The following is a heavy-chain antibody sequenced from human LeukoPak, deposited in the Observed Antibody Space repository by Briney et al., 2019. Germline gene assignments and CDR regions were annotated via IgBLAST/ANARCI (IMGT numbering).Heavy chain of an antibody. CDR3: ARVPTVASVAGTLSLGY. CDR1: GFTFSSYW. Sequence: QPGGSLRLSCAASGFTFSSYWMHWVRQAPGKGLEWVAVISYDGSNKYYADSVKGRFTISRDNSKNTLYLQMNSLRAEDTAVYYCARVPTVASVAGTLSLGYWGQGTLVTVSS. CDR2: ISYDGSNK. D-gene: IGHD6-19*01. V-gene: IGHV3-30-3*01. J-gene: IGHJ4*02.